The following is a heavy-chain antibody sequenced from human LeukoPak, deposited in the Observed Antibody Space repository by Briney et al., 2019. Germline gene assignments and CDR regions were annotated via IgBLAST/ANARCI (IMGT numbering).Heavy chain of an antibody. CDR1: GFTFSSYG. J-gene: IGHJ4*02. D-gene: IGHD2-8*02. CDR2: ISGSGGST. V-gene: IGHV3-23*01. CDR3: AKEGLQRDHWSPGARFDY. Sequence: GGSLRLSCAASGFTFSSYGVSWVRQAPGKGLEWVSAISGSGGSTYYADSVKGRFTISRDNSKNTLYLQMNSLRAEDTAVYYCAKEGLQRDHWSPGARFDYWGQGTLVTVSS.